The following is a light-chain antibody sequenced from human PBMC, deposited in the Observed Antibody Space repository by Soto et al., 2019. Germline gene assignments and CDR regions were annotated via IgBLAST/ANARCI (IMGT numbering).Light chain of an antibody. J-gene: IGKJ2*01. V-gene: IGKV3-15*01. CDR2: GAS. CDR3: QHYHGWPFT. Sequence: RLMTQSPATMSLANGGRAALSFHARQRFSSDLAWYQHHPGQAPRLLIYGASTRVTGTPPRFSGSGSGTEFTLTITSLQAEDFAVYYCQHYHGWPFTFGQGTKLEMK. CDR1: QRFSSD.